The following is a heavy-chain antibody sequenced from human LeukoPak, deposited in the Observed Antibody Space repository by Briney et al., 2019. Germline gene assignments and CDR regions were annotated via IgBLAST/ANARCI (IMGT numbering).Heavy chain of an antibody. D-gene: IGHD4-17*01. J-gene: IGHJ6*04. CDR2: INHSGST. CDR3: ARETTVTTLMDV. CDR1: GGSFSGYY. Sequence: SETLSLTCAVYGGSFSGYYWSWIRQPPGKGLEWIGEINHSGSTNYNPSLKSRVTISVDTSKNQFSLKLSSVTAADTAVYYCARETTVTTLMDVWGKGTTVTVSS. V-gene: IGHV4-34*01.